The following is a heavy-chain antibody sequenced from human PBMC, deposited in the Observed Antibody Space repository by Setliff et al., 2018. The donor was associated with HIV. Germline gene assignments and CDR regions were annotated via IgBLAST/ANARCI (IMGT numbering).Heavy chain of an antibody. J-gene: IGHJ4*02. CDR1: GYTFTAYG. D-gene: IGHD2-21*01. V-gene: IGHV1-18*04. CDR2: MSAYSGDT. CDR3: ARVRIPLYYFDY. Sequence: ASVKVSCKASGYTFTAYGITWVRQAPGQGLEWMGWMSAYSGDTKYAQKIQGRVTMTTDTSTSTAYMELRSLRSDDTAVYYCARVRIPLYYFDYWGQGTLVTVSS.